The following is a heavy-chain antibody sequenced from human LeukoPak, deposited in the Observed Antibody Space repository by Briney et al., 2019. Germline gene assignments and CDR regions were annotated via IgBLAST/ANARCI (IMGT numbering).Heavy chain of an antibody. CDR1: GGSISSYY. CDR2: IYTSGST. CDR3: ARSTDYGDYPAFDY. J-gene: IGHJ4*02. V-gene: IGHV4-4*07. D-gene: IGHD4-17*01. Sequence: SETLSLTCTVSGGSISSYYWSWIRQPAGKGLEWIGRIYTSGSTNYNPSLKSRVTMSVDTSKNQFSLKLSSVTAADTAVYYCARSTDYGDYPAFDYWGQGTLDTVSS.